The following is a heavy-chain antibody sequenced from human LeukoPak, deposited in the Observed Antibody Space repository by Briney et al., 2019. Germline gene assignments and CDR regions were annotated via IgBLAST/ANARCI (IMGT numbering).Heavy chain of an antibody. D-gene: IGHD1-26*01. J-gene: IGHJ3*02. Sequence: GGSLRLSCSASGFLFSNYPMHLVRQAPGKGLEYVSVITNTGGGTHYVDSVKGRFTISRDNSKNTLYLQMSSLRAEDMAVYYCVCGLAGAPTSVFDIWGKGAMVTVSS. V-gene: IGHV3-64D*08. CDR3: VCGLAGAPTSVFDI. CDR2: ITNTGGGT. CDR1: GFLFSNYP.